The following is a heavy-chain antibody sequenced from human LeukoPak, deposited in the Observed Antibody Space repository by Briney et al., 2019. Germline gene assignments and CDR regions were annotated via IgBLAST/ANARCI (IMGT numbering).Heavy chain of an antibody. V-gene: IGHV3-21*01. CDR3: ARTDIVGATKLYYFDY. CDR2: ISSSSSYI. Sequence: PGGSLRLSCAASGFTFSSYSMNWVRQAPGKGLEWVSSISSSSSYIYYADSVKGRFTISRDNSKNTLYLQMNSLRAEDTAVYYCARTDIVGATKLYYFDYWGQGTLVTVSS. D-gene: IGHD1-26*01. CDR1: GFTFSSYS. J-gene: IGHJ4*02.